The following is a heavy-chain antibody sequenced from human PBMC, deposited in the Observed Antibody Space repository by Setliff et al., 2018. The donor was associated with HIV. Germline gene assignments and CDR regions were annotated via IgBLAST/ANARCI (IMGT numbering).Heavy chain of an antibody. V-gene: IGHV4-39*07. Sequence: SETLSLTCTVSGGSISSSSYYWGWIRQPPGKGLEWIGNIYYSGSTYYNPSLKSRVTISGDTSKNQFSLKLSSVTAADTAVYYCARDRSNWNYGKNYMDVWGKGTTVTVSS. CDR2: IYYSGST. CDR1: GGSISSSSYY. J-gene: IGHJ6*03. CDR3: ARDRSNWNYGKNYMDV. D-gene: IGHD1-7*01.